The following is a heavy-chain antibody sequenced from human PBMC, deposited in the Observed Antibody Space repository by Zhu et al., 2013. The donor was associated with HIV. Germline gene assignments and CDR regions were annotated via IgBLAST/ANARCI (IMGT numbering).Heavy chain of an antibody. CDR3: ARALPLGPWLSEYFDY. CDR1: GGTFSSYA. V-gene: IGHV1-69*01. D-gene: IGHD3-22*01. J-gene: IGHJ4*02. Sequence: QVQLVQSGAEVKKPGSSVKVSCKASGGTFSSYAISWVRQAPGQGLEWMGGIIPIFGTANYAQKFQGRVTITADESTSTAYMELSSLRSEDTAVYYCARALPLGPWLSEYFDYWGRGNPGHRLL. CDR2: IIPIFGTA.